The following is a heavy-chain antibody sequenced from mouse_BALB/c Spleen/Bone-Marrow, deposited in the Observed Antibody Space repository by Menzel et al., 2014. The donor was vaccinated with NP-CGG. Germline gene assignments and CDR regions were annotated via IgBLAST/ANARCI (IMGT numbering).Heavy chain of an antibody. V-gene: IGHV7-3*02. CDR1: GFTFTDYY. CDR3: ARDRGLTYFDY. D-gene: IGHD2-4*01. J-gene: IGHJ2*01. Sequence: EVHLVESGGGLVQPGGSLRLSCATSGFTFTDYYMSWARRPPGKALEWLGFIRNKANGYTTEYSASVKGRFTISRDNSQSILYLQMNTLRAEDSATYYCARDRGLTYFDYWGQGTTLTVSS. CDR2: IRNKANGYTT.